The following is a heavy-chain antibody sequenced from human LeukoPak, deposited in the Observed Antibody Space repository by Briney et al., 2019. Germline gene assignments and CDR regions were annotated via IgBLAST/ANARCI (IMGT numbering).Heavy chain of an antibody. CDR2: ISYDGSNK. Sequence: GESLKISCAASGFTFSSYGMHWVRQAPGKGLEWVAVISYDGSNKYYADSVKGRFTISRDNSKNTLYLQMNSLRAEDTAVYYCAKAQNYYDSSGYYSHYFDYWGQGTLVTVSS. J-gene: IGHJ4*02. D-gene: IGHD3-22*01. V-gene: IGHV3-30*18. CDR3: AKAQNYYDSSGYYSHYFDY. CDR1: GFTFSSYG.